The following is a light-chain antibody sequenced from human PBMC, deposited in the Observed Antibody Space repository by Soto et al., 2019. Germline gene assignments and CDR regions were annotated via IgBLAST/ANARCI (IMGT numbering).Light chain of an antibody. CDR2: AAS. J-gene: IGKJ5*01. CDR3: QQSYSTAIT. Sequence: DIQMTQXPSXLXASGXDRVTITCRASQSISSYLNWYQQKPGKAPKLLIYAASSLQSGVPSRFSGSGSGTDFTLTISSLQPEDFATYYCQQSYSTAITFGQGTRLEI. CDR1: QSISSY. V-gene: IGKV1-39*01.